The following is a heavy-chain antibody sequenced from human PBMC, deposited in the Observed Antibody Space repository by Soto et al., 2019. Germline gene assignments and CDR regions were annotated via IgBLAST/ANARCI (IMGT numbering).Heavy chain of an antibody. J-gene: IGHJ4*02. D-gene: IGHD2-2*01. CDR2: IYYSGST. Sequence: QVQLQESGPGLVKPSETLSLTCTVAGGSISSYYWSWIRQPPGKGLEWIGYIYYSGSTNYNPSLKSRVTISVDTSKNQFSLKLSSVTAADTAVYYCARDRCISTSCYFDYWGQGTLVTVSS. CDR3: ARDRCISTSCYFDY. CDR1: GGSISSYY. V-gene: IGHV4-59*01.